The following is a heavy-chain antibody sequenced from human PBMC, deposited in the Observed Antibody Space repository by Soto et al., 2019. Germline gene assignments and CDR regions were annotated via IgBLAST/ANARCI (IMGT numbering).Heavy chain of an antibody. J-gene: IGHJ4*02. V-gene: IGHV3-30*18. Sequence: QVQLMESGGGVVQPGRSLRLSCVASGFTFSSYGMHWVRQAPGKGLEWVAIISYDGSNTYYADSVKGRFTISRDNSKNTLYLQMNSLRAEDTSVYYCAKEGGLSGSYYISSSYYFDYLGQGTLCTVSS. CDR3: AKEGGLSGSYYISSSYYFDY. CDR1: GFTFSSYG. CDR2: ISYDGSNT. D-gene: IGHD1-26*01.